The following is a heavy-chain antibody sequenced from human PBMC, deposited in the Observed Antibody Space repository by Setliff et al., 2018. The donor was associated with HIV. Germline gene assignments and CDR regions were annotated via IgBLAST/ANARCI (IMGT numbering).Heavy chain of an antibody. D-gene: IGHD6-13*01. CDR2: INAYNGNT. Sequence: ASVKVSCKASGYTFTSYDINWVRQAPGQGLEWMGWINAYNGNTTYAQNLQGRVTMTTDTSTNTASMELRSLRSDDTAVYYCARVARGGHSSRWYYFDYWGQGTLVTVSS. J-gene: IGHJ4*02. V-gene: IGHV1-18*01. CDR3: ARVARGGHSSRWYYFDY. CDR1: GYTFTSYD.